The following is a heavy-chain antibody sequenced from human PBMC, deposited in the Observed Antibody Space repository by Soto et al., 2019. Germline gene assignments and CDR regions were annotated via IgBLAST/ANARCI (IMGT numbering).Heavy chain of an antibody. D-gene: IGHD3-16*02. J-gene: IGHJ4*02. CDR2: IDWDDDK. CDR3: ARSMITFGGVIPNFDY. Sequence: SGPTLVNPTQTLTLTCTFSGFSLSTSGMCVSWIRQPPGKALEWLARIDWDDDKYYSTSLKTRLTISKDTSKNQVVLTMTNMDPVDTATYYCARSMITFGGVIPNFDYWGQGTLVTVSS. V-gene: IGHV2-70*11. CDR1: GFSLSTSGMC.